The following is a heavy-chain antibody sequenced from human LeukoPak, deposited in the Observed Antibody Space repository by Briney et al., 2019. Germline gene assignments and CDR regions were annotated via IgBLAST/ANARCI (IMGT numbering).Heavy chain of an antibody. CDR3: ARHGGVDYGTRNDRLGYYYYGMDV. Sequence: GGSLQISCKGSGCSFTSYWIGWVRQVPGKGLEWMGIIYPGDSDTRYSPSFQGQVTISADKSISTAYLQWSSLKASDTAMYYCARHGGVDYGTRNDRLGYYYYGMDVWGQGTTVTVSS. D-gene: IGHD2-8*02. V-gene: IGHV5-51*01. CDR1: GCSFTSYW. J-gene: IGHJ6*02. CDR2: IYPGDSDT.